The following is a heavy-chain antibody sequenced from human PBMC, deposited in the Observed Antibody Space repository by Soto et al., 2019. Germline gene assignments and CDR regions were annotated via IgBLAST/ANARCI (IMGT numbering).Heavy chain of an antibody. D-gene: IGHD6-19*01. J-gene: IGHJ4*02. CDR3: ARAPLSAWYGGPDS. CDR2: IYNSGRT. Sequence: PSDTLSLTCTVSGGSINSGGNYWSWIRQYPGKGLEWIGYIYNSGRTYYNPSLKSRVTISVDTSKNHFSLNLSSVTAADTAMYYCARAPLSAWYGGPDSWGQGTLV. V-gene: IGHV4-31*03. CDR1: GGSINSGGNY.